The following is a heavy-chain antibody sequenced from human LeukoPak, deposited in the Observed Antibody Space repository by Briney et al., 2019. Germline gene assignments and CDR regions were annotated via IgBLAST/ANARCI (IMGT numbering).Heavy chain of an antibody. CDR1: GYTFTSYY. V-gene: IGHV1-46*01. Sequence: ASVKVSCKASGYTFTSYYMHWVRQAPGQGLEWMGIINPSGGSTSYAQKFQGRVTMTRDTSTSTVYMELSSLRSEDTAVYYCARDIVVVPAAYSLGMDVWGKETTVTVSS. CDR3: ARDIVVVPAAYSLGMDV. CDR2: INPSGGST. D-gene: IGHD2-2*01. J-gene: IGHJ6*04.